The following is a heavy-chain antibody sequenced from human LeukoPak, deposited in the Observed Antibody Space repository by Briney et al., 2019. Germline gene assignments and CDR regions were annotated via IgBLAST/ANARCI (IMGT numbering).Heavy chain of an antibody. CDR2: IYHSGST. D-gene: IGHD3-9*01. Sequence: SETLSLTCTVSGGSISRNNYYWDWIRQPPGKGLEWIGSIYHSGSTYYNPSLKSRVTISVDTSKNQFSLKLSSVTAADTAVYYCARDNLAIFRFDPWGQGTLVTVSS. J-gene: IGHJ5*02. CDR1: GGSISRNNYY. CDR3: ARDNLAIFRFDP. V-gene: IGHV4-39*07.